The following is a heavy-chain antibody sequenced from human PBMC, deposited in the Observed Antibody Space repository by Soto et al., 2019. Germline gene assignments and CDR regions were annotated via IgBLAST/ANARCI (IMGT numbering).Heavy chain of an antibody. Sequence: PGGSLRLSCAASGFTFSSYGMHWVRQAPGKGLEWVAVISYDGSNKYYADSVKGRFTISRDNSKNTLYLQMNSLRAEDTAVYYCAKALKNSSSSVRDYYGMDVWGQGTTVTVSS. CDR3: AKALKNSSSSVRDYYGMDV. J-gene: IGHJ6*02. CDR1: GFTFSSYG. CDR2: ISYDGSNK. D-gene: IGHD6-6*01. V-gene: IGHV3-30*18.